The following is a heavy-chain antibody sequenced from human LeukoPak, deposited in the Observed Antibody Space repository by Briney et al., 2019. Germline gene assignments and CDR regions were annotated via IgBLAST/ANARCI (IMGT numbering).Heavy chain of an antibody. CDR1: GGSVSSGSYY. CDR2: IYHSGST. J-gene: IGHJ4*02. Sequence: SETLSLTCTVSGGSVSSGSYYWSWIRQPPGKGLEWIGEIYHSGSTNYNPSLKSRVTISVDKSKNQFSLKLSSVTAADTAVYYCARVYSNYADYWGQGTLVTVSS. V-gene: IGHV4-61*01. D-gene: IGHD4-11*01. CDR3: ARVYSNYADY.